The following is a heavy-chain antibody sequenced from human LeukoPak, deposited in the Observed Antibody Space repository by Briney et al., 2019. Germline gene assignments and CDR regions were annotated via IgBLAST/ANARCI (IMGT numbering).Heavy chain of an antibody. Sequence: GGSLRLSCAASGFVFSNYWMYWVRQAPGRGLVWVSRINPDGSSIGYADFVRGRFTISSDNAKNTLFLQMNSLTVEDTAMYYCGRDLSWGSTDYWGQGTLVTVSS. CDR1: GFVFSNYW. J-gene: IGHJ4*02. CDR3: GRDLSWGSTDY. D-gene: IGHD3-16*01. CDR2: INPDGSSI. V-gene: IGHV3-74*01.